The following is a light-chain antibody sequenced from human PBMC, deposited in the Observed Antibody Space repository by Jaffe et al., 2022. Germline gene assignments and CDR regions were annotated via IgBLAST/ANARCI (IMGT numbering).Light chain of an antibody. CDR1: QSVSSTF. CDR2: GAS. V-gene: IGKV3-20*01. J-gene: IGKJ1*01. CDR3: QHYDGSPSWT. Sequence: EIVLTQSPGTVSLSPGERATLSCRASQSVSSTFLAWYQQKPGQAPRLLIFGASSRATGIPDRFSGSGSGTDFTLTISSLEPEDFAVYYCQHYDGSPSWTFGQGTKVEIK.